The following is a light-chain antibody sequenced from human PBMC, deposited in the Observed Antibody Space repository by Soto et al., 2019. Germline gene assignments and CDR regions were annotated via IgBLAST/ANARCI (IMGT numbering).Light chain of an antibody. CDR1: SSNIGAGYD. CDR2: GNS. Sequence: QSVLTQPPSVSGAPGQRVTISCTGSSSNIGAGYDVHWYQQLPGTAPKLLIYGNSNRPSGVPDRFSGSKSGTSACLASTGLEAEEEAYYHCPSYDSSLSGSVVFGGGTELTVL. V-gene: IGLV1-40*01. CDR3: PSYDSSLSGSVV. J-gene: IGLJ2*01.